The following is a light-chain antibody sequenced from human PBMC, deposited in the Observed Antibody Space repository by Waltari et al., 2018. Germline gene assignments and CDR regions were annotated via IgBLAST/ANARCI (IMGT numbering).Light chain of an antibody. CDR2: DAA. V-gene: IGKV3-20*01. Sequence: SCGASQSVSKYLAWYQQKPGQAPRLLIYDAATRATGIPDRFSGSGWGTDFSLTISRLEPEDFAVYYCQKYGTLPATFGQGTKVQMK. J-gene: IGKJ1*01. CDR1: QSVSKY. CDR3: QKYGTLPAT.